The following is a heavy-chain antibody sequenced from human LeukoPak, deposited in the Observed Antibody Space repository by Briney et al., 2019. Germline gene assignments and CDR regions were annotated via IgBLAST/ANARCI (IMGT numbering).Heavy chain of an antibody. Sequence: ASVKVSCKVSAYTLTELSMHWVRQAPGKGLEWMGGFDPEDGETIYAQKFQGRVTMTEDTSTDTAYMELSSLRSEDTAVYYCAPGMRGPYYYYGMDVWGQGTTVTVSS. CDR2: FDPEDGET. V-gene: IGHV1-24*01. D-gene: IGHD2-2*01. CDR3: APGMRGPYYYYGMDV. CDR1: AYTLTELS. J-gene: IGHJ6*02.